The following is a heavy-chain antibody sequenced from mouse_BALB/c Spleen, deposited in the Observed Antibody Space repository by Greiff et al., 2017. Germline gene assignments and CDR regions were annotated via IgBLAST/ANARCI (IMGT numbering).Heavy chain of an antibody. J-gene: IGHJ4*01. D-gene: IGHD1-2*01. CDR1: GFTFSSFG. V-gene: IGHV5-17*02. CDR3: ARLGRPYYAMDY. Sequence: VQLKQSGGGLVQPGGSRKLSCAASGFTFSSFGMHWVRQAPEKGLEWVAYISSGSSTIYYADTVKGRFTISRDNPKNTLFLQMTSLRSEDTAMYYCARLGRPYYAMDYWGQGTSVTVSS. CDR2: ISSGSSTI.